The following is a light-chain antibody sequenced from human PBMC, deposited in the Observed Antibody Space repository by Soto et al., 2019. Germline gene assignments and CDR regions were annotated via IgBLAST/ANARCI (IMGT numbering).Light chain of an antibody. CDR2: DVS. V-gene: IGLV2-11*01. CDR1: SSDVGGYNY. CDR3: CSYAGSYTWV. Sequence: ALTQPRSVSGSPGQSVTISCTGTSSDVGGYNYVSWYQLHPGTAPKLMIYDVSKRPSGVPDRFSGSKSGNTASLTISGLQAEDEADYYCCSYAGSYTWVFGGGTKLTVL. J-gene: IGLJ3*02.